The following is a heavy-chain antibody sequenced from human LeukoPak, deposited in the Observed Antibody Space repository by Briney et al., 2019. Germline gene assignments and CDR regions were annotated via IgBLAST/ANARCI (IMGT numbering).Heavy chain of an antibody. CDR3: ARGKNDVDTAMSYDYYYYMDV. CDR2: ISSNVGST. J-gene: IGHJ6*03. Sequence: GGSLRLSCAASGFTFSSYAMHWVRQAPGQGLEYVSAISSNVGSTYYANSVKGRFTISRDNSKNTLYLQMGSLRAEDMAVYYCARGKNDVDTAMSYDYYYYMDVWGKGTTVTVS. D-gene: IGHD5-18*01. V-gene: IGHV3-64*01. CDR1: GFTFSSYA.